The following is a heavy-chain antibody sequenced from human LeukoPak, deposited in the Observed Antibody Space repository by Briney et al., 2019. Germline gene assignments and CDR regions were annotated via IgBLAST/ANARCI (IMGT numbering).Heavy chain of an antibody. CDR1: GFTFSSYA. V-gene: IGHV3-23*01. CDR3: ARGGPYYDILTGYYDLDY. CDR2: ISGSGGST. J-gene: IGHJ4*02. D-gene: IGHD3-9*01. Sequence: PGGSLRLSGAASGFTFSSYAMSWVRQAPGKGLEWVSAISGSGGSTYDVDSVKGRFTISRDNSKNTLYLQMGSLRAEDMAVYYCARGGPYYDILTGYYDLDYWGQGTLVTVSS.